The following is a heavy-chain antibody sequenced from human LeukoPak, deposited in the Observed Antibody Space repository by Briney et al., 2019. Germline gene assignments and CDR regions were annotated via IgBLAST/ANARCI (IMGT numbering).Heavy chain of an antibody. Sequence: KPSETLSLTCTVSGYSICGGYYWGWIRQPPGKGLEWIGSIYHTGRAYYNPSLKSRVTISVDTSKNQFSLKLSSVTAADTAVYYCARESPSDLGGSNDFDSWGQGTLVTVSS. CDR2: IYHTGRA. J-gene: IGHJ4*02. V-gene: IGHV4-38-2*02. D-gene: IGHD3-16*01. CDR1: GYSICGGYY. CDR3: ARESPSDLGGSNDFDS.